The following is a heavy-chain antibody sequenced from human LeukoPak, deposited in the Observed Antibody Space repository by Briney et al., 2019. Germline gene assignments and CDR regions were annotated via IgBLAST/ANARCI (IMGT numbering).Heavy chain of an antibody. D-gene: IGHD6-13*01. Sequence: PGGSLRLSCAASGFTFDDYAMHWVRQAPGNGLEWVSGISWNSGSIGYADSVKGRFTISRDNAKISLYLQMNSLRAEDTALYYCAKELIAAAGRTYYFDYWGQGTLVTVSS. V-gene: IGHV3-9*01. CDR3: AKELIAAAGRTYYFDY. CDR2: ISWNSGSI. J-gene: IGHJ4*02. CDR1: GFTFDDYA.